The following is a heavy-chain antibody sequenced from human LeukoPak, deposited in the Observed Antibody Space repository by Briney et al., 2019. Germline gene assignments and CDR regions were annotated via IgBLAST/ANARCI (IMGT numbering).Heavy chain of an antibody. J-gene: IGHJ4*02. Sequence: EASVKVSCKASGYTFTSYYMHWVRQAPGQGLEWVGIINPSGGSTSYAQKFQGRVTMTRDTSTSTVYMELSSLRSEDTAVYYCARVPNVDTAMVEFDYWGQGTLVTVSS. V-gene: IGHV1-46*01. CDR1: GYTFTSYY. CDR3: ARVPNVDTAMVEFDY. D-gene: IGHD5-18*01. CDR2: INPSGGST.